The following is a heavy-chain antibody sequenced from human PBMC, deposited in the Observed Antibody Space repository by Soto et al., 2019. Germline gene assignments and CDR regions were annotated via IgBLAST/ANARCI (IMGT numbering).Heavy chain of an antibody. D-gene: IGHD3-10*01. CDR3: ARATMVRGVIIRDLDY. CDR1: GYTFTSYG. J-gene: IGHJ4*02. V-gene: IGHV1-18*01. CDR2: ISAYNGNT. Sequence: ASVKVSCKASGYTFTSYGISWVRQAPGQGLEWMGWISAYNGNTNYAQKLQGRVTRTTDTSTSTAYMELRSLRSDDTAVYYCARATMVRGVIIRDLDYWGQGTLVTVSS.